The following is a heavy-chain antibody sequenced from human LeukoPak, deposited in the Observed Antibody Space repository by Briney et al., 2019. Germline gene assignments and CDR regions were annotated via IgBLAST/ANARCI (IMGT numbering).Heavy chain of an antibody. J-gene: IGHJ6*02. V-gene: IGHV1-8*01. D-gene: IGHD2-2*01. CDR1: GYTFTSYD. CDR2: MNPNSGNT. Sequence: GASVEVSCKASGYTFTSYDINWVRQAPGQGLEWMGWMNPNSGNTGYAQKFQGRVTMTRNTSISTAYMELSSLRSEDTAVYYCARGRGYQLLYYYYYYGMDVWGQGTTVTVSS. CDR3: ARGRGYQLLYYYYYYGMDV.